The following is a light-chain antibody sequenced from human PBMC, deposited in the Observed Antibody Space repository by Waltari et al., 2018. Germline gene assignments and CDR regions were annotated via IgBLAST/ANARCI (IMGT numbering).Light chain of an antibody. V-gene: IGKV1-39*01. CDR1: QSIRSY. Sequence: DIQMTQSPSSLSASVGDRVTITCRANQSIRSYLNWYQQKPGKAPKLLIFAASSFQSAVPSRFSGSGSGTDFTLTISSLQPEDFATYSCQQSYMTPRTFGRGTKVEV. J-gene: IGKJ1*01. CDR2: AAS. CDR3: QQSYMTPRT.